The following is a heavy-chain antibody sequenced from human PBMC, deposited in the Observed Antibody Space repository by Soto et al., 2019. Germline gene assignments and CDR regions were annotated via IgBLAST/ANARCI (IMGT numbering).Heavy chain of an antibody. CDR3: AGERVVTTALFDY. Sequence: QVQLVQSGAEVKKPGSSVKVSCKASGGTFSSYAISWVRQAPGQGLEWMGGIIPIFGTANYAQKFQGRVTSAADECTSTAYMELSSLRSEDTAVYYCAGERVVTTALFDYWGQGTLVTVSS. CDR1: GGTFSSYA. D-gene: IGHD2-15*01. V-gene: IGHV1-69*12. CDR2: IIPIFGTA. J-gene: IGHJ4*02.